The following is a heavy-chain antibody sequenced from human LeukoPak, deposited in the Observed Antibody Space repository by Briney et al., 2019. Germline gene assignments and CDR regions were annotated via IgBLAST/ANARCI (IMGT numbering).Heavy chain of an antibody. D-gene: IGHD1-26*01. CDR3: ARAARIVGATTGNWFDP. V-gene: IGHV1-18*01. CDR1: GYTFTSYG. J-gene: IGHJ5*02. CDR2: ISAYNGNT. Sequence: ASVKVSCKASGYTFTSYGISWVRQASGQGLEWMGWISAYNGNTNYAQKLQGRVTMTTDTSTSTAYMELRSLRSDDTAVYYCARAARIVGATTGNWFDPWGQGTLVTVSS.